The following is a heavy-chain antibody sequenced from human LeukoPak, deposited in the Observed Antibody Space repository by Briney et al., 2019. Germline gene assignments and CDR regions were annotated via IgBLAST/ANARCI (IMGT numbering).Heavy chain of an antibody. CDR2: ISFNGDIK. CDR1: GFIFSSSA. Sequence: PGRSLTLSCAASGFIFSSSAVHWVRQAPGKGLEWIAFISFNGDIKYYADSATGRFSISRDNSKNMVYLQMNSLRAEDTALYYCARQSYDFWSRSMDVWSQGTMVTVSS. D-gene: IGHD3-3*01. V-gene: IGHV3-30-3*01. CDR3: ARQSYDFWSRSMDV. J-gene: IGHJ6*02.